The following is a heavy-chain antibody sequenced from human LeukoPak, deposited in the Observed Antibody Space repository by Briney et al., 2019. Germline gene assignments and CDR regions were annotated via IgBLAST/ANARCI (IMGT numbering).Heavy chain of an antibody. Sequence: PGGSLRLSCAASGFSFSNHYMRWIRQAPGKGLEWVANINEDGSNKWHLGSVKGRFTVSRDNARNALYLQMNSLRVEDTAVYYCTRVIVAVPGYFDYFDFWGQEPWSPSPQ. CDR2: INEDGSNK. CDR1: GFSFSNHY. D-gene: IGHD6-19*01. V-gene: IGHV3-7*01. J-gene: IGHJ4*01. CDR3: TRVIVAVPGYFDYFDF.